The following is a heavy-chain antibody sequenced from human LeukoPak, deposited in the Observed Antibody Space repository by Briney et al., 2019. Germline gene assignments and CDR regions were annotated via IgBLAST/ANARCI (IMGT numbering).Heavy chain of an antibody. D-gene: IGHD4-17*01. Sequence: GASVKVSCKASGGTFSSYAISWVRQAPGQGLEWMGGIIPIFGTANYAQKFQGRVTITADKSTSTAYMELSSLRSEDTAVYYCARSPDYDYYYYYMDVWGKGTTVTVSS. J-gene: IGHJ6*03. CDR2: IIPIFGTA. CDR3: ARSPDYDYYYYYMDV. CDR1: GGTFSSYA. V-gene: IGHV1-69*06.